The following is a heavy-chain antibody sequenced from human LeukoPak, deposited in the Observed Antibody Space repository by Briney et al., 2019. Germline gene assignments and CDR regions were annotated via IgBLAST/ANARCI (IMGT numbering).Heavy chain of an antibody. V-gene: IGHV4-59*01. CDR2: VYYNGST. D-gene: IGHD3-22*01. CDR1: GGPISSYC. Sequence: SETLSLTCTVSGGPISSYCWTWIRQPPGKGLEWIGYVYYNGSTNYNPSLKSRVTISLDTSRTQFSLRLSSVTAADTAIYYCARGDSHLHSSGYYYYWGQGTLVTVSS. J-gene: IGHJ4*02. CDR3: ARGDSHLHSSGYYYY.